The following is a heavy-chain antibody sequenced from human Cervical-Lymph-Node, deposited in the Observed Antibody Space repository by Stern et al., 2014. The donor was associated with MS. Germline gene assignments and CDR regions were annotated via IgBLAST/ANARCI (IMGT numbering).Heavy chain of an antibody. CDR3: ARSPPYYEFWNDYYYFDY. CDR1: GFSLSTSGMR. J-gene: IGHJ4*02. CDR2: LAWDDDK. D-gene: IGHD3-3*01. V-gene: IGHV2-70*04. Sequence: QVTLKESDPSLVKPTQTLTLTCTFSGFSLSTSGMRVSWTRQPPEKALESLARLAWDDDKFYSTSLKTRLTISKDTSKNQVVLTMTNMDPVDTATYYCARSPPYYEFWNDYYYFDYWGQGTLVAVSS.